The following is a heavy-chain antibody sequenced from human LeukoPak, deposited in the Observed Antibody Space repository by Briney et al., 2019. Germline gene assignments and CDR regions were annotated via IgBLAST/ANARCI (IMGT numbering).Heavy chain of an antibody. CDR2: ISYDESNK. CDR3: AREGCSSTSCPPEVDAFDI. D-gene: IGHD2-2*01. J-gene: IGHJ3*02. CDR1: GFTFSTYG. Sequence: PGGSLRLSCAASGFTFSTYGMHWVRQAPGKGLEWVAVISYDESNKYYADSVKGRFTISRDNSKNALYLQMNSLRAEDTAMYYCAREGCSSTSCPPEVDAFDIWGQGTMVTVSS. V-gene: IGHV3-30*03.